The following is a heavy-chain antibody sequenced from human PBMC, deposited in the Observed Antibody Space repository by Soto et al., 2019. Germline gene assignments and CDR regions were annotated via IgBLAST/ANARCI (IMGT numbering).Heavy chain of an antibody. CDR2: IYYSGST. Sequence: QVQLQESGPGLVKPSETLSLTCTVSGGSVSSGSYYWSWIRQPPGKGLEWIGYIYYSGSTNYNPSLTSRVTISVDTSKNQFSLKLSSVTAADTAVYYCARAVGYYDSSGYSDFDYWGQGTLVTVSS. CDR3: ARAVGYYDSSGYSDFDY. V-gene: IGHV4-61*01. CDR1: GGSVSSGSYY. D-gene: IGHD3-22*01. J-gene: IGHJ4*02.